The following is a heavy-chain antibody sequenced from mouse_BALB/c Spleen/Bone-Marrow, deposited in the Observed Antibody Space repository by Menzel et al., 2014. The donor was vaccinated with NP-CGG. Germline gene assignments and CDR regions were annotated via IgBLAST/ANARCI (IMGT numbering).Heavy chain of an antibody. V-gene: IGHV1-15*01. CDR1: GEKFTDYE. CDR2: LEPETGGT. D-gene: IGHD4-1*01. Sequence: QVQLQQSGAELVGPGASETLPCKAAGEKFTDYEMHWVKQTAVHGLEWIGTLEPETGGTAYKQKFKDMATLTADKSTTTAYMEVRSLSSDASAVYSCANWGSYAMDYWGQGISVTVSS. CDR3: ANWGSYAMDY. J-gene: IGHJ4*01.